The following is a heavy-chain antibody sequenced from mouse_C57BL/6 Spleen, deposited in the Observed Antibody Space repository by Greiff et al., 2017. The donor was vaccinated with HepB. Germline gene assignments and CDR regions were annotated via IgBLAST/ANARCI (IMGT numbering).Heavy chain of an antibody. CDR3: ERSRGPYYYAMDY. J-gene: IGHJ4*01. Sequence: QVQLQQPGAELVMPGASVKLSCKASGYTFTSYWMHWVKQRPGQGLEWIGEIDPSDSYTNYNQKFKGKSTLTVDKSSSTSYMQLSSLTSEDSAVYYCERSRGPYYYAMDYWGQGTSVTVSS. CDR2: IDPSDSYT. CDR1: GYTFTSYW. V-gene: IGHV1-69*01.